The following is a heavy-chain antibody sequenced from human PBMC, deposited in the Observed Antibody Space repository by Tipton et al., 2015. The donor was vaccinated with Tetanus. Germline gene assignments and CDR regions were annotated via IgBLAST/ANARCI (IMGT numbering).Heavy chain of an antibody. CDR2: IYYSGST. D-gene: IGHD3-10*01. CDR3: ARHPPPYYYGSGSYLDY. J-gene: IGHJ4*02. V-gene: IGHV4-30-2*03. CDR1: GGSISSGGYF. Sequence: TLSLTCTVSGGSISSGGYFWNWIRQHPGKGLEWIGSIYYSGSTFYHPSLQSRVTISVDTSKNQFSLRLSSVTAADTAVYFCARHPPPYYYGSGSYLDYWGQGTPVTVSS.